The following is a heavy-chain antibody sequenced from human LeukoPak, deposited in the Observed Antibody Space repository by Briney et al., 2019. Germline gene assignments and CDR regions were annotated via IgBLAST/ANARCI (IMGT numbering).Heavy chain of an antibody. V-gene: IGHV3-7*03. CDR3: AKGVVWEPRDYFDY. Sequence: GGSLRLSCAASGFTFSSYWMSWVRQAPGKGLEWVANIKQDGSEKYYVDSVEGRFTISRDNAKNSLYLQMNSLRAEDTAVYYCAKGVVWEPRDYFDYWGQGTLVTVSS. CDR2: IKQDGSEK. CDR1: GFTFSSYW. D-gene: IGHD2-8*02. J-gene: IGHJ4*02.